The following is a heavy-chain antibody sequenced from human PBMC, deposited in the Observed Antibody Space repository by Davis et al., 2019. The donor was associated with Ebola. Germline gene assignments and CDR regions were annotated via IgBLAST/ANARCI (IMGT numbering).Heavy chain of an antibody. CDR2: ISSTGKTA. D-gene: IGHD3-16*01. V-gene: IGHV3-30*04. J-gene: IGHJ1*01. CDR3: ARGISGGTVTLGD. CDR1: GFTFRSHA. Sequence: PGGSLRLSCAASGFTFRSHAMNWVRQAPGKGLEWVAIISSTGKTAHYTASVKGRFTISRDNSNNTVFLQMDTLRSEDTAVYHCARGISGGTVTLGDWGQGTLVTVSS.